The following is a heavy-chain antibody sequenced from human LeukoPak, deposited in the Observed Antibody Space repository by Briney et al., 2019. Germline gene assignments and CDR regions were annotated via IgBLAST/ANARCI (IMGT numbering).Heavy chain of an antibody. Sequence: GESLKISCKGSGYSFTSYWIGWVRQMPGKGPEWMGIIYPGDSDTRYSPSFQGQVTISADKSISTAYLQWSSLKASDTAMYYCARHSPHTYYDFWSGYYNFDYWGQGALVTVSS. J-gene: IGHJ4*02. CDR1: GYSFTSYW. V-gene: IGHV5-51*01. CDR3: ARHSPHTYYDFWSGYYNFDY. CDR2: IYPGDSDT. D-gene: IGHD3-3*01.